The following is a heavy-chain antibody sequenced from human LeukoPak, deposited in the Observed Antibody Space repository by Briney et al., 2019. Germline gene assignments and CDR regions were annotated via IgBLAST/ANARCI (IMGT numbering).Heavy chain of an antibody. CDR1: GGSFSGYY. J-gene: IGHJ6*03. Sequence: SETLSLTCAVYGGSFSGYYWSWIRQPPGKGLEWIGEINHSGSTNYNPSLKSRVTISVDTSKNQFSLKLSSVTAADTAVYYCARGRRGLREKNYYYMNVWGKGTTVTVSS. CDR2: INHSGST. D-gene: IGHD1-26*01. V-gene: IGHV4-34*01. CDR3: ARGRRGLREKNYYYMNV.